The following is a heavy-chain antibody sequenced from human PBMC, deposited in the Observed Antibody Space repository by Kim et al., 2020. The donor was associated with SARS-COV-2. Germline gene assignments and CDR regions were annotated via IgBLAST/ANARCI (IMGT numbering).Heavy chain of an antibody. Sequence: GGSLRLSCAASGFTFSSYAMSWVRQAPGKGLEWVSAISGSGGSTYYADSVKGRFTISRDNSKNTLYLQMNSLRAEDTAVYYCAKTKLLWFGELLNGMDVWGQATTVTVSS. CDR2: ISGSGGST. CDR3: AKTKLLWFGELLNGMDV. V-gene: IGHV3-23*01. CDR1: GFTFSSYA. J-gene: IGHJ6*02. D-gene: IGHD3-10*01.